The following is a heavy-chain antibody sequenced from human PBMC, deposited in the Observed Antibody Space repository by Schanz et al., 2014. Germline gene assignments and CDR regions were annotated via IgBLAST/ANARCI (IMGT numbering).Heavy chain of an antibody. D-gene: IGHD1-7*01. CDR1: GYTFTGHH. V-gene: IGHV1-2*02. Sequence: QVQLVQSGAEVKKPGASVKVSCKASGYTFTGHHMHWVRQAPGQGLEWMGWINPNSGDRNYAQKFQGRVTLTSDASLTTVYMEVHSLTSDDTAVFFCARDQTGTTNWFDPWGQGTLVTVSS. CDR2: INPNSGDR. J-gene: IGHJ5*02. CDR3: ARDQTGTTNWFDP.